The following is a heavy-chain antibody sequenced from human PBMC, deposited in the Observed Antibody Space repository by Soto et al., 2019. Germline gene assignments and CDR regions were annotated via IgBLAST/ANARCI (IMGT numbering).Heavy chain of an antibody. V-gene: IGHV1-69*01. CDR3: ARGFSSLTEKDCSGGSCDSGGDGFDP. D-gene: IGHD2-15*01. Sequence: QVQLVQSGAEVKKPGSSVKVSCKASGGTFSSYAISWVRQAPGQGLEWMGGIIPIFGTANYAQKFQGRVTITADESTSTAYMELSSLRSDDTAVYCCARGFSSLTEKDCSGGSCDSGGDGFDPWGQGTLVTVSS. J-gene: IGHJ5*02. CDR2: IIPIFGTA. CDR1: GGTFSSYA.